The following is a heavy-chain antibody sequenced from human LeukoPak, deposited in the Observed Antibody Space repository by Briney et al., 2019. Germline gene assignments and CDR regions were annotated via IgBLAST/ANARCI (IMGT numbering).Heavy chain of an antibody. V-gene: IGHV4-4*07. J-gene: IGHJ6*03. CDR1: GGSISSYY. CDR3: ARNEYYYYYYMDV. D-gene: IGHD1-1*01. CDR2: IYSSGST. Sequence: PSETLSLTCTVSGGSISSYYWSWIRQPAGKGLEWIGRIYSSGSTNYNPSLKSRVTMSVDTSKNQSSLNLSSVTAADTAVYYCARNEYYYYYYMDVWSKGTTVTVPS.